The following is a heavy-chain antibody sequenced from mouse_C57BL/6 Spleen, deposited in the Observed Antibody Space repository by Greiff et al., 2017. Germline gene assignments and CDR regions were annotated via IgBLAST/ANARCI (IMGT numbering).Heavy chain of an antibody. CDR2: IYPENGDT. CDR3: TTADYDGWYFDV. Sequence: EVQLQQSGAELVRPGASVKLSCTASGFNIKDDYMHWVKQRPEQGLEWIGWIYPENGDTEYASKFQGKATITADTSSNTAYLQLSSLTSEDTAVYYCTTADYDGWYFDVWGTGTTVTVSS. J-gene: IGHJ1*03. CDR1: GFNIKDDY. V-gene: IGHV14-4*01. D-gene: IGHD2-4*01.